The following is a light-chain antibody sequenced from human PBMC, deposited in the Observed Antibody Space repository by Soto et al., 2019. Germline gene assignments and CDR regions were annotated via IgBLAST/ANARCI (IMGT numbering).Light chain of an antibody. CDR1: QGIGTY. CDR2: GAS. J-gene: IGKJ4*01. Sequence: DIQMTQSPSSLSASVGDRVTITCRASQGIGTYLNWYQQKPGKAPKLLIYGASSLQSGVPSRFSGSGSGTDFTLTISSLQPEYSATYYCQQTYTTPLTFGGGTKVEIK. V-gene: IGKV1-39*01. CDR3: QQTYTTPLT.